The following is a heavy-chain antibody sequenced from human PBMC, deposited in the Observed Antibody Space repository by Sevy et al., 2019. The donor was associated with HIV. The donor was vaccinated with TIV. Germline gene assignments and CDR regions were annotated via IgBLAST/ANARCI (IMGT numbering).Heavy chain of an antibody. V-gene: IGHV4-39*01. CDR1: GGSISSSSYY. J-gene: IGHJ2*01. Sequence: PSETLSLTCNVSGGSISSSSYYRGWIRQPPGKGLEWIGSFYSTGSTSYNPSLRSRVTVSADTSKNQFSLKLDSVSAADTAVYYCATPRASGWYEGTGGYFDLWGRGTLVTVSS. CDR2: FYSTGST. D-gene: IGHD6-19*01. CDR3: ATPRASGWYEGTGGYFDL.